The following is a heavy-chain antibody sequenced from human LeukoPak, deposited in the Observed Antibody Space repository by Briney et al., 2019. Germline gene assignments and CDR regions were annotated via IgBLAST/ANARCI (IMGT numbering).Heavy chain of an antibody. D-gene: IGHD1/OR15-1a*01. CDR2: ISSSSSYK. J-gene: IGHJ4*02. CDR1: EFTFSSYS. V-gene: IGHV3-21*04. Sequence: PGGSLRLSCAASEFTFSSYSMNWVRQAPGKGLEWVSSISSSSSYKYYADSVKGRFTISRDNAKNSLYLQMNSLRAEDTAIYYCARTDRTNNGPREWGQGTLVTVSS. CDR3: ARTDRTNNGPRE.